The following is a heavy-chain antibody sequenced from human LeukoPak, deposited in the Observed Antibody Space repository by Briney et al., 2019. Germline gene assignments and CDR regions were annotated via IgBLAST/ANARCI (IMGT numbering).Heavy chain of an antibody. CDR3: ARGRKYYYARAFDI. V-gene: IGHV1-8*01. CDR1: GYTFTSYD. Sequence: GASVKVSCKASGYTFTSYDINCVRQATGQGLEWMGWMNPNSGNTGYAQKFQGRVTMTRNTSISTAYMELSSLRSEDTAVYYCARGRKYYYARAFDIWGQGTMVTVSS. D-gene: IGHD3-22*01. J-gene: IGHJ3*02. CDR2: MNPNSGNT.